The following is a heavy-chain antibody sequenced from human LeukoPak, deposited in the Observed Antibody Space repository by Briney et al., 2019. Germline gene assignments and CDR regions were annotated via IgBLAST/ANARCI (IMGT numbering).Heavy chain of an antibody. CDR2: IYYSGST. D-gene: IGHD3-3*01. J-gene: IGHJ4*02. CDR1: GGSITSSSYY. CDR3: ARVITIFGVVILMDFDY. Sequence: PSETVSLTCTVSGGSITSSSYYWGWIRQPPGKGLEWIGSIYYSGSTYYNPSLKSRVTISVDTSKNQFSLKLSSVTAADTAVYYCARVITIFGVVILMDFDYWGQGTLVTVSS. V-gene: IGHV4-39*01.